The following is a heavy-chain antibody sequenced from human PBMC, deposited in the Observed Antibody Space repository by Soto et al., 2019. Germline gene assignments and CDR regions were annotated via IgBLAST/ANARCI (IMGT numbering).Heavy chain of an antibody. Sequence: GGSLRLSCAASEFTFSNYAMSWVRQAPGKGLEWVSSISDNGGTTYYADSVKGRFTISRDNSKNTLYPQMNSLRAEDTAVYYCASSRISAWDAFDIWGQGTMVNVSS. J-gene: IGHJ3*02. V-gene: IGHV3-23*01. CDR2: ISDNGGTT. CDR1: EFTFSNYA. D-gene: IGHD3-3*02. CDR3: ASSRISAWDAFDI.